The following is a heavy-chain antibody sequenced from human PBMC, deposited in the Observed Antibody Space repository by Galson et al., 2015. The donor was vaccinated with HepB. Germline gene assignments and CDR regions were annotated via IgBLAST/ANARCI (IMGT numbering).Heavy chain of an antibody. J-gene: IGHJ4*02. D-gene: IGHD4-23*01. CDR1: GYTFTGYY. Sequence: SVKVSCKASGYTFTGYYMHWVRQAPGQGLEWMGWIIPIFGTANYAQKFQGRVTITADESTSTAYMELSSLRSEDTAVYYCARESLRGGNSYSDWGQGTLVTVSS. CDR3: ARESLRGGNSYSD. V-gene: IGHV1-69*13. CDR2: IIPIFGTA.